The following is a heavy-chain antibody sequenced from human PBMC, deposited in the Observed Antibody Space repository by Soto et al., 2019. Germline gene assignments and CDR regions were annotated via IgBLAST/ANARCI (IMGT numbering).Heavy chain of an antibody. CDR1: GYTFTSYD. Sequence: ASVKVSCKASGYTFTSYDINWVRQATGQGLEWMGWMNPNSGNTGYAQKFQGRVTMTRNTSISTAYMELSSLRSEDTAVYYCARLMGIGVVPAAIRPLGYYGMDVWGQGTTVTVSS. CDR3: ARLMGIGVVPAAIRPLGYYGMDV. V-gene: IGHV1-8*01. J-gene: IGHJ6*02. CDR2: MNPNSGNT. D-gene: IGHD2-2*01.